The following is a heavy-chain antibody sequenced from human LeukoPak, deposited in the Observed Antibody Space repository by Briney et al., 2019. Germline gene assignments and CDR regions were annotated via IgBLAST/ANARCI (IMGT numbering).Heavy chain of an antibody. CDR2: INPSGGST. V-gene: IGHV1-46*01. CDR1: GYTFTSYY. Sequence: GASVKVSCKASGYTFTSYYMHWVRQAPGQGLDWMGIINPSGGSTSYAQKFQGRVTMTRDTSTSTVYMELSSLRSEDTAVYYCAREAYYYDSGGYIGPLDYWGQGTVVTVSS. CDR3: AREAYYYDSGGYIGPLDY. D-gene: IGHD3-22*01. J-gene: IGHJ4*02.